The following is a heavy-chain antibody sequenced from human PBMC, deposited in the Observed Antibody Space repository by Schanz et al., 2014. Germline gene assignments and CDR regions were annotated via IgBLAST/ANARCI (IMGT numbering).Heavy chain of an antibody. V-gene: IGHV3-23*04. CDR1: GFTFSSYG. J-gene: IGHJ4*02. Sequence: EVQLVESGGGVVQPGRSLRLSCAASGFTFSSYGMHWVRQAPGKGLEWVSTIGTSGGTNYAESVKGRFTISRDNSKNTLYLQMNSLRAEDTAVYYCARGGTAYYFDDWGQGTLVTVSS. CDR3: ARGGTAYYFDD. D-gene: IGHD2-21*02. CDR2: IGTSGGT.